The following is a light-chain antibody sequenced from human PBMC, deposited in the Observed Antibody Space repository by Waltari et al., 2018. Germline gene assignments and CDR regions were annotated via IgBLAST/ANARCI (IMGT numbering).Light chain of an antibody. CDR1: NSISRN. J-gene: IGKJ1*01. CDR3: QQTYSPPWT. V-gene: IGKV1-39*01. Sequence: DFQMTQSPSSLSASLGDRVTIPCRASNSISRNLNWYQKRSGKAPNLLIYAASSLQNGVPSRFSGSGFGREFTLTIISLQPEDSATYYCQQTYSPPWTFGQGTTVEFK. CDR2: AAS.